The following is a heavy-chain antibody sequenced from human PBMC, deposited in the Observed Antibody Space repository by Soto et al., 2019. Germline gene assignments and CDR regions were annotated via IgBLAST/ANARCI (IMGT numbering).Heavy chain of an antibody. D-gene: IGHD3-22*01. Sequence: LQLQESGPGLVKPSETLSLTCTVFGDSIRNRNYYWGWIRQPPGKGLEWIVSRYDDGSTFYNPSLKGRISVFIDTSKKQFSLKMTSVTAADKAVYYCARGIYKGSSGYYLDVWGQGNRVTVSS. CDR2: RYDDGST. J-gene: IGHJ4*02. CDR1: GDSIRNRNYY. V-gene: IGHV4-39*01. CDR3: ARGIYKGSSGYYLDV.